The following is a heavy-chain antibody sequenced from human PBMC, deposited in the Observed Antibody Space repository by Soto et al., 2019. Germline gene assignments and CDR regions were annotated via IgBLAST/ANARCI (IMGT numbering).Heavy chain of an antibody. CDR1: GYSFTDYH. CDR2: INPNSGGT. V-gene: IGHV1-2*04. J-gene: IGHJ6*02. CDR3: AREWSAAGHFYGMDV. D-gene: IGHD6-13*01. Sequence: ASVKVSCKASGYSFTDYHIHWVRQAPGQGLEWMGWINPNSGGTNYAQKFQGWVTMTRDTSISTVYMKLSNLRPDDSAVYYCAREWSAAGHFYGMDVWGQGTTVTVSS.